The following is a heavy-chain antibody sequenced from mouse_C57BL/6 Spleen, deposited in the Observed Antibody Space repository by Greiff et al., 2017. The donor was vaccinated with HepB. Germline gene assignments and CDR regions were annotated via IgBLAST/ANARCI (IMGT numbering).Heavy chain of an antibody. CDR1: GFTFSDYG. V-gene: IGHV5-17*01. CDR3: ARGSNSYYDMDY. J-gene: IGHJ4*01. Sequence: DVKLVESGGGLVKPGGSLKLSCAASGFTFSDYGMHWVRQAPEKGLEWVAYISSGSSTIYYAQTVKGRVTITRDNSTNTLFMQMTSLRSEDTAMYYCARGSNSYYDMDYWGKGTTVTVSS. D-gene: IGHD2-5*01. CDR2: ISSGSSTI.